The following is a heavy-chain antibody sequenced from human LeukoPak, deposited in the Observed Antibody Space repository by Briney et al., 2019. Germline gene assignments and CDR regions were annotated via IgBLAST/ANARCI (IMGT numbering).Heavy chain of an antibody. Sequence: SETLSLTCTVSGYSISSGYLWGWIRQPPGKGLEWIGSIDGSGSSYYNPSLKGRVTISVDTSRNQFPLKMTSVTAADTAVYYCARRYSSTWYFDYWGQGTLVTVSS. V-gene: IGHV4-38-2*02. CDR1: GYSISSGYL. CDR3: ARRYSSTWYFDY. D-gene: IGHD6-13*01. J-gene: IGHJ4*02. CDR2: IDGSGSS.